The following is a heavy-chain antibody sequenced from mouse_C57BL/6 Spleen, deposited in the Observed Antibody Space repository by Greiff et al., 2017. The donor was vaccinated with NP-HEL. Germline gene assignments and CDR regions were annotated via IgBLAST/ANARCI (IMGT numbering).Heavy chain of an antibody. J-gene: IGHJ3*01. CDR3: ARRAEDYDCFAY. D-gene: IGHD2-4*01. CDR2: IDPSDSYT. CDR1: GYPFTSYW. Sequence: QVQLQQPGAELVMPGASVKLSCKASGYPFTSYWMHWVKQRPGQGLEWIGEIDPSDSYTNYNHKFKGKSTLTVDKSSSTAYMQLSSLTSEDSAVYYCARRAEDYDCFAYWGQGTLVTVSA. V-gene: IGHV1-69*01.